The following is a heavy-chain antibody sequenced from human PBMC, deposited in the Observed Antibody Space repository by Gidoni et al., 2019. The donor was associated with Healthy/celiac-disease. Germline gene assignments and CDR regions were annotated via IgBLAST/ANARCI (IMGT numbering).Heavy chain of an antibody. J-gene: IGHJ6*02. V-gene: IGHV4-34*01. CDR1: GGSFSGYY. Sequence: QVQLQQWGAGLLTPSETLSLTCAVYGGSFSGYYWSWIRQPPGKGLSWIGEIDHSGSTNYNPSLKSRVTISVDTSKNQFSLKLSSVTAADTAVYYCARGGTVGAGRYYYGMDVWGQGTTVTVSS. CDR2: IDHSGST. CDR3: ARGGTVGAGRYYYGMDV. D-gene: IGHD1-26*01.